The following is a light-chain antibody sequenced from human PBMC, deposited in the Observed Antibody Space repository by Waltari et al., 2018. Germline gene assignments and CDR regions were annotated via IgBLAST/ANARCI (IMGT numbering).Light chain of an antibody. CDR2: RSD. Sequence: QSVLTQPPSVSGTPGQRVTISCSGSASNIGINLVNWYQQFPGKAPKLLIYRSDQRPSGAPDRFSGSKSGTSASLAISGLQSEDEADYYCAAWDDSLNGRWVFGGGTKVTVL. CDR1: ASNIGINL. CDR3: AAWDDSLNGRWV. J-gene: IGLJ3*02. V-gene: IGLV1-44*01.